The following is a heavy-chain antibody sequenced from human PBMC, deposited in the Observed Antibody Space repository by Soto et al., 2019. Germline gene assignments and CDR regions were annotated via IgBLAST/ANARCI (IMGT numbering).Heavy chain of an antibody. J-gene: IGHJ4*02. CDR2: IYYSGST. Sequence: SETLSLTCTVSGGSISSYYWSWIRQPPGKGLEWIGYIYYSGSTNYNPSLKSRVTISVDTSKNQFSLKLSSVTAADTAVYYCARGQGSRHCSSTSCVFDYWGQGTLVTVSS. CDR1: GGSISSYY. D-gene: IGHD2-2*01. CDR3: ARGQGSRHCSSTSCVFDY. V-gene: IGHV4-59*01.